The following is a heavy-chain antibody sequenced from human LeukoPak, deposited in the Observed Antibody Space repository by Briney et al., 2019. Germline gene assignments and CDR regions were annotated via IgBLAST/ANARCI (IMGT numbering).Heavy chain of an antibody. J-gene: IGHJ4*02. CDR3: AKDLRDSSGYYYAGY. D-gene: IGHD3-22*01. CDR1: GFTFSSYG. V-gene: IGHV3-30*18. Sequence: GGSLRLSCAASGFTFSSYGMHWVRQAPGKGLEWVAVISYDGSNKYYADSVKGRFTISRDNSKNTLYLQMNSLRAEDTAVYYCAKDLRDSSGYYYAGYWGQGTLVTVSS. CDR2: ISYDGSNK.